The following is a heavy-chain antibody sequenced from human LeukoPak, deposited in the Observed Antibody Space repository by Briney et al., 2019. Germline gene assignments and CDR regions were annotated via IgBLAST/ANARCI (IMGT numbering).Heavy chain of an antibody. D-gene: IGHD3-10*01. CDR2: IYYTGST. CDR3: ARNADGSGNLLPFYFDY. J-gene: IGHJ4*02. Sequence: SETLSLTCTVSGGSIYSGGYYWSWIRQHPGKGLEWIGYIYYTGSTYYNPSLKSRVAISVDTSKSQFSLILSSVTAADTAVYYCARNADGSGNLLPFYFDYWGPGTLVTVSS. CDR1: GGSIYSGGYY. V-gene: IGHV4-31*03.